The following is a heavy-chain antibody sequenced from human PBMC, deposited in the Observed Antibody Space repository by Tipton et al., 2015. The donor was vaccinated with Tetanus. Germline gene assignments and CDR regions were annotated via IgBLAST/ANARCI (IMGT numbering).Heavy chain of an antibody. Sequence: QLVQSGPEVKKPGASVKVSCKASGYTFTSYGLNWVRKAAGRGFEWMGWLNPKSGSAAYAPRFQGRVTMTTNTSITTAFMEAASLTYVDTAVYYCASGSSIRRGLDVWGHGTSVTVSS. CDR1: GYTFTSYG. D-gene: IGHD2-2*01. CDR2: LNPKSGSA. J-gene: IGHJ6*01. V-gene: IGHV1-8*02. CDR3: ASGSSIRRGLDV.